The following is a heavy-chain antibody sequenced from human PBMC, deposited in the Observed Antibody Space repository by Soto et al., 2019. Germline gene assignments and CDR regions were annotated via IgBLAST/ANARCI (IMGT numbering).Heavy chain of an antibody. CDR2: INHSGSN. CDR3: ARGGSNDWQVAFDI. D-gene: IGHD3-9*01. Sequence: QLQQWGAGLLKPSETLSLTCVVSGGSFSTYYYNWIRQSPGKGLEWIGEINHSGSNNYSPSLKRRVNMSLDTSKNQFSLKLTSVTAADTAVYYCARGGSNDWQVAFDIWGQGTMVTVSS. J-gene: IGHJ3*02. CDR1: GGSFSTYY. V-gene: IGHV4-34*01.